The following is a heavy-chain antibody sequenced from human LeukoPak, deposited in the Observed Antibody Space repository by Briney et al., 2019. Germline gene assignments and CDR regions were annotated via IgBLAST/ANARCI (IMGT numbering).Heavy chain of an antibody. V-gene: IGHV3-48*03. CDR1: GFAFSSYE. J-gene: IGHJ4*02. CDR3: ARSGYDIVFDY. CDR2: TDKTGGTI. Sequence: GGSLRLSCAASGFAFSSYEMNWVRQAPGKGLEWISYTDKTGGTIYYADSVKGRFTISRDNAKNSLYLQMNSLRAEDTAIYYCARSGYDIVFDYWGRGTLVTVSS. D-gene: IGHD5-12*01.